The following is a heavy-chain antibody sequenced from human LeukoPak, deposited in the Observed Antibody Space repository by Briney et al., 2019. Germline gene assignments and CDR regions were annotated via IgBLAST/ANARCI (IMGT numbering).Heavy chain of an antibody. CDR3: ASSNHYCGSGSYDY. CDR1: GGSISSGGYS. J-gene: IGHJ4*02. CDR2: IYHSGST. D-gene: IGHD3-10*01. V-gene: IGHV4-30-2*01. Sequence: TSETLSLTCAVSGGSISSGGYSWSWIRQPPGKGLEWIGYIYHSGSTYYNPSLKSRVTISVDRSKNQFSLKLSSVTAADTAVYYCASSNHYCGSGSYDYWGQGTLVTVSS.